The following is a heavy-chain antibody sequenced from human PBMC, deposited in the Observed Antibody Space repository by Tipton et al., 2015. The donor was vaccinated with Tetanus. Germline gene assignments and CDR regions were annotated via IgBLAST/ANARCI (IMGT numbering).Heavy chain of an antibody. V-gene: IGHV1-8*01. CDR1: GYTFTSND. Sequence: QLVQSGPEVKKPGASLKVSCKASGYTFTSNDIKWVRQATGQGLEWMGWMNPRSGNTGYAQNFQGRVTMTSDTSITTAYMELSSLTSDDTAVYYCVRPDRYCSGGSCYLALDSWGQGTLITISS. J-gene: IGHJ5*01. CDR2: MNPRSGNT. CDR3: VRPDRYCSGGSCYLALDS. D-gene: IGHD2-15*01.